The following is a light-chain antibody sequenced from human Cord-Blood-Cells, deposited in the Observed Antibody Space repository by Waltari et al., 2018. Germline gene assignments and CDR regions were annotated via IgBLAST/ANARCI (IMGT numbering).Light chain of an antibody. CDR3: AAWDDSLSAYYV. V-gene: IGLV1-47*01. Sequence: QSVLTQPPSASGPPGQRVTISCSGSSSNIGSNYVYWYQQPPGTAPTLLIYRNNQRPSGVPDRFSGSKSGTSASLAISGLRSEDEADYYCAAWDDSLSAYYVFGTGTKVTVL. CDR2: RNN. J-gene: IGLJ1*01. CDR1: SSNIGSNY.